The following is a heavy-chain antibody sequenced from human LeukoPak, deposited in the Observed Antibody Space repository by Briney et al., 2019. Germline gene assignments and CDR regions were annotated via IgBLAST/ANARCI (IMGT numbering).Heavy chain of an antibody. CDR2: INPSGGST. CDR1: GYTFTCYY. CDR3: ARSIAARRGPFDY. J-gene: IGHJ4*02. D-gene: IGHD6-6*01. V-gene: IGHV1-46*01. Sequence: ASVKVSCKASGYTFTCYYMHWVRQAPGQGLEWMGIINPSGGSTSYAQKFQGRVTMTRDMSTSTVYMELSSLRSEDTAVYYCARSIAARRGPFDYWGQGTLVTVSS.